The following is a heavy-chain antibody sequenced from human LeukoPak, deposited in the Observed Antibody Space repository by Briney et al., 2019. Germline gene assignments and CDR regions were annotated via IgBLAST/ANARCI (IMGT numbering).Heavy chain of an antibody. V-gene: IGHV4-30-2*01. CDR3: ARGNYDSSGYYFDY. Sequence: SETLSLTCAVSGGSISSGAYSWSWIRQPPGKGLEWIGYIYHSGSSYYNLSLKGRVTISVDRSKNQFSLNLSSVTAADTAVYYCARGNYDSSGYYFDYWGQGTLVTVSS. J-gene: IGHJ4*02. CDR1: GGSISSGAYS. D-gene: IGHD3-22*01. CDR2: IYHSGSS.